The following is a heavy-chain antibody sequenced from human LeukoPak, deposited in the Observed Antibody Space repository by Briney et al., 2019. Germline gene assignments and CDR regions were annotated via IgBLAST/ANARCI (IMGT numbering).Heavy chain of an antibody. D-gene: IGHD1-1*01. CDR1: GGSISSYY. J-gene: IGHJ6*03. V-gene: IGHV4-59*01. Sequence: KSSETLSLTCTVSGGSISSYYWSWIRQPPGKGLEWIGYIYYSGSTNYSPSLKSRVTISVDTSKNQFSLKLSSVTAADTAVYYCARVARTGYILIHYYYYMDVWGKGTTVTVSS. CDR2: IYYSGST. CDR3: ARVARTGYILIHYYYYMDV.